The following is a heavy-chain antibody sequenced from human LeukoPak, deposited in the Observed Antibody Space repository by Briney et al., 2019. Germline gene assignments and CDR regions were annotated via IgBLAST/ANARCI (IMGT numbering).Heavy chain of an antibody. Sequence: ASVKVSCKASGYIFTTYGISWVRQAPGQGLEWMGWISAYNGNTNYAQKLQGRVTMTTDTSTSTAYMELRSLRSDDTAVYYCARDLRYNPGFDPWGQGTLVTVSS. CDR2: ISAYNGNT. V-gene: IGHV1-18*01. CDR3: ARDLRYNPGFDP. J-gene: IGHJ5*02. CDR1: GYIFTTYG. D-gene: IGHD3-9*01.